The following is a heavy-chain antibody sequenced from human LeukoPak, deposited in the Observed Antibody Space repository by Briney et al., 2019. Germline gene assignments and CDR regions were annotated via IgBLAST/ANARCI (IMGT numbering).Heavy chain of an antibody. Sequence: PSQTLSLTCTVSGGSISSGDYYWSWIRQPPGKGLEWIGYIYYSGSTYYNPSLKSRVTISVDTSKNQFSLKLSSVTAADTAVYYCARGSSRISQLLRRPLSGYYYHMDVWGKGTTVTVSS. CDR3: ARGSSRISQLLRRPLSGYYYHMDV. CDR1: GGSISSGDYY. D-gene: IGHD2-2*01. V-gene: IGHV4-30-4*08. J-gene: IGHJ6*03. CDR2: IYYSGST.